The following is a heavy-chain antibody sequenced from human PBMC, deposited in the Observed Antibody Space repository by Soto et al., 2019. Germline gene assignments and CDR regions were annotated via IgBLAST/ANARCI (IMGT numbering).Heavy chain of an antibody. CDR1: GGSVSSGSYY. CDR3: ARRNGRDGYNRSYYYYGMDV. Sequence: SETLSLTCTVSGGSVSSGSYYWSWIRQPPGKGLEWIGYIYYSGSTNYNPSLKSRVTISVDTSKNQFSLKLSSVTAADTAVYYCARRNGRDGYNRSYYYYGMDVWGQGTTVTVSS. V-gene: IGHV4-61*01. D-gene: IGHD5-12*01. CDR2: IYYSGST. J-gene: IGHJ6*02.